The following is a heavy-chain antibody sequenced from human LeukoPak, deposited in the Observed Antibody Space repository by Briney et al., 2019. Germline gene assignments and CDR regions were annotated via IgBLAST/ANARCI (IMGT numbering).Heavy chain of an antibody. CDR1: GGSISSNY. V-gene: IGHV4-59*01. J-gene: IGHJ5*01. CDR2: IYYSGST. D-gene: IGHD1-26*01. Sequence: SETLSLTCTVSGGSISSNYWSWIRQPPGKGLEWIGYIYYSGSTNYNPPLRSRVTLSVDTSKTQFSLKLSSVTAADTAVYYCAGLGSSNWFDSWGQGTLVTVSS. CDR3: AGLGSSNWFDS.